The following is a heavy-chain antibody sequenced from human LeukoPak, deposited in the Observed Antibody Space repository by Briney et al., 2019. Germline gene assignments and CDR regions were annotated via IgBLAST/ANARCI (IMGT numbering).Heavy chain of an antibody. Sequence: SETLSLTCTVSGGSISSSSYYWGWIRQPPGKGLEWIGSIYYSGSTYYNPSLKSRVTISVDTSKNQFSLKLSSVTAADTAVYYCARMGRSSWYEVGFDPWGQGTLVTVSS. CDR1: GGSISSSSYY. CDR3: ARMGRSSWYEVGFDP. CDR2: IYYSGST. V-gene: IGHV4-39*07. D-gene: IGHD6-13*01. J-gene: IGHJ5*02.